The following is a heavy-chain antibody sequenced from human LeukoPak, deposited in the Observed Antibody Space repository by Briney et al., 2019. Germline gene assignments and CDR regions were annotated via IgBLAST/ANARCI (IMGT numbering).Heavy chain of an antibody. Sequence: EAGPTLVKPTQTLPLTCTFSGVSLSTSAMGVGWIPQPPGKALEWLGLIYWDDDKRYSPSLKSRLTITKDTSKNQVVLTMTNMDPVDTATYYCAHTAQTYIRSWNNWFDPWGQGTLVTVSS. V-gene: IGHV2-5*02. CDR2: IYWDDDK. CDR3: AHTAQTYIRSWNNWFDP. CDR1: GVSLSTSAMG. J-gene: IGHJ5*02. D-gene: IGHD6-13*01.